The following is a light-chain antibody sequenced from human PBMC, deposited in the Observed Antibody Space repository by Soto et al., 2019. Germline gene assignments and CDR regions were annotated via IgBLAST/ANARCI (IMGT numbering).Light chain of an antibody. Sequence: EIVLTQSPGTLSLSPGERATLSCRASQSVSSTYLAWYQQKPGQAPRLLIYGASDRATGIPDRFSGDGAGTDFTLSISSLEPEDFAVYYCQQYGSSPLTFGQGTKVE. J-gene: IGKJ1*01. CDR1: QSVSSTY. CDR2: GAS. V-gene: IGKV3-20*01. CDR3: QQYGSSPLT.